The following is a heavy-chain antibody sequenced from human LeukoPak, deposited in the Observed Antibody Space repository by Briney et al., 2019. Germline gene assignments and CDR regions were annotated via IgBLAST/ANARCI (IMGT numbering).Heavy chain of an antibody. D-gene: IGHD4/OR15-4a*01. V-gene: IGHV3-7*01. CDR3: ASQMTMVGWFDP. J-gene: IGHJ5*02. CDR2: IKQDGSEK. Sequence: GGSLRLSCVASGFNISPFWMTWVRQAPDKGLEWVANIKQDGSEKYYVDSVKGRFTISRDNAKNSLHLQMNSLRVEDTAVYYCASQMTMVGWFDPWGQGTLVTVSS. CDR1: GFNISPFW.